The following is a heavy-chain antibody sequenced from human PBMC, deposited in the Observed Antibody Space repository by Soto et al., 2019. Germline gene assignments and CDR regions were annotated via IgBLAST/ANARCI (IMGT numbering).Heavy chain of an antibody. V-gene: IGHV3-33*08. CDR2: IWYDGSNK. D-gene: IGHD3-3*01. J-gene: IGHJ6*02. CDR3: ARDRRDFSFYYYYGMDV. CDR1: GFTFSNAW. Sequence: VQLVESGGGLVKPGGSLRLSCAASGFTFSNAWMSWVRQAPGKGLEWVAVIWYDGSNKYYADSVKGRFTISRDNSKNTLYLQMNSLRAEDTAVYYCARDRRDFSFYYYYGMDVWGQGTTVTVSS.